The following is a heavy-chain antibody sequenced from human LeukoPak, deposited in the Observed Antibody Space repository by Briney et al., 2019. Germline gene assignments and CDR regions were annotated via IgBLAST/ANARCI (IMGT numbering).Heavy chain of an antibody. CDR1: GGSISSYY. CDR3: ARDRPAGWFDP. D-gene: IGHD6-19*01. J-gene: IGHJ5*02. CDR2: IYYRGST. V-gene: IGHV4-59*01. Sequence: PSETLSLTCTVSGGSISSYYWSWIRQPPGKGLEWIGYIYYRGSTNYNPSLKSRVTISVDTSKNQFSLKLSSVTAADTAVYYCARDRPAGWFDPWGQGTLVTVSS.